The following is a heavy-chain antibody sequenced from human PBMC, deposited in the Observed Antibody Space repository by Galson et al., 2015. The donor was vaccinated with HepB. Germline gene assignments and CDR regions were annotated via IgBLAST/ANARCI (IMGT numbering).Heavy chain of an antibody. CDR1: GFTFSSYS. CDR2: ISSSSSTI. D-gene: IGHD3-3*01. CDR3: ARTLRRYDFWSGYSGGGFDY. J-gene: IGHJ4*02. Sequence: SLRLSCAASGFTFSSYSMNWVRQAPGKGLEWVSYISSSSSTIYYADSVKGRFTISRDNAKNSLYLQMNSLRAEDTAVYYCARTLRRYDFWSGYSGGGFDYWGQGTLVTVSS. V-gene: IGHV3-48*01.